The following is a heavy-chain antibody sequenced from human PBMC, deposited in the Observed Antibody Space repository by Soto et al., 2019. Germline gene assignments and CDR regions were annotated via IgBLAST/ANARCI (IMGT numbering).Heavy chain of an antibody. CDR1: GFTFSSSE. CDR2: IHSSGQPI. Sequence: EVQLVESGGGLVQPGGSLRLSCAVSGFTFSSSEMYWVRQAPGKGLEWISYIHSSGQPIFYADSVKGRFTISRDNANNSYFLQMDSLEAEDRAVYYCASGAGRWGQGTMVTVSS. D-gene: IGHD6-13*01. CDR3: ASGAGR. V-gene: IGHV3-48*03. J-gene: IGHJ3*01.